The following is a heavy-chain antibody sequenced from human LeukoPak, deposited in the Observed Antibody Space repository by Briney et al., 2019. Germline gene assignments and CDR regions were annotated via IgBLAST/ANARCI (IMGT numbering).Heavy chain of an antibody. CDR2: IYYSGST. J-gene: IGHJ5*02. D-gene: IGHD3-9*01. CDR1: GGSFSGYY. Sequence: SETLSLTCAVYGGSFSGYYWGWIRQPPGKGLEWIGSIYYSGSTYYNPSLKSRVTISVDTSKNQFSLKLSSVTAADTAVYYCARGSGVLRYFDWLSKENNWFDPWGQGTLVTVSS. V-gene: IGHV4-34*01. CDR3: ARGSGVLRYFDWLSKENNWFDP.